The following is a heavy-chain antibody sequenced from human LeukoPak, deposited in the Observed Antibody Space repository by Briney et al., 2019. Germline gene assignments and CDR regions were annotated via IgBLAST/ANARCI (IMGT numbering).Heavy chain of an antibody. CDR3: ARYPTGWFGELSSD. V-gene: IGHV1-2*02. J-gene: IGHJ4*02. D-gene: IGHD3-10*01. CDR1: GYTFTGYY. CDR2: INPNSGGT. Sequence: GASVKVSCKASGYTFTGYYMHWVRQAPGQGLEWMGWINPNSGGTNYAQKFQGRVTMTRDTSISTAYMELSRLRSDDTAVYYCARYPTGWFGELSSDWGQGTLVTVSS.